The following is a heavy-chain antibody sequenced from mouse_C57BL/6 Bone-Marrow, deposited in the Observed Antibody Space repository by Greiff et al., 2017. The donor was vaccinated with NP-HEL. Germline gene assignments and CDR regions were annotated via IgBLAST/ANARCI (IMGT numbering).Heavy chain of an antibody. Sequence: VQLKESGAELVRPGASVKLSCTASGFNIKDDYMHWVKQRPEQGLEWIGWIDPENGDTEYASKFQGKATITADTSSNTAYLQLSSLTSEDTAVYYCTTSMVTTRWYFDVWGTGTTVTVSS. J-gene: IGHJ1*03. CDR3: TTSMVTTRWYFDV. V-gene: IGHV14-4*01. D-gene: IGHD2-2*01. CDR1: GFNIKDDY. CDR2: IDPENGDT.